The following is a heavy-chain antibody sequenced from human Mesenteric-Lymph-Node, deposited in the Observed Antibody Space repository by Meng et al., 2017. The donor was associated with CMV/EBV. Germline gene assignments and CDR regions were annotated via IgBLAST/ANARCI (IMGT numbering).Heavy chain of an antibody. CDR2: IDSTGNYI. CDR3: ARDLGYCSSTSCYLYYFDY. CDR1: GFPFSTYD. Sequence: GGSLRLSCAASGFPFSTYDMNWVRQAPGKGLEWVSSIDSTGNYIYYADSLKGRFTISRDNAKNSLYLQMNSLRAADTAVYYCARDLGYCSSTSCYLYYFDYWGQGTLVTVSS. V-gene: IGHV3-21*01. D-gene: IGHD2-2*01. J-gene: IGHJ4*02.